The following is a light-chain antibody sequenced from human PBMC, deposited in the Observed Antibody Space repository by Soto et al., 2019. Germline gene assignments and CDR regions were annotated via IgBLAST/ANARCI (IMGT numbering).Light chain of an antibody. Sequence: QYVLTQPASVSGSPGQSITISCTGTSSDVGGYNNVSWYQQHPGKAPKLMIYDVSNRPSGVSNRFSGSKSGNTASLTISGLQAEDEADYYCSSYTSSSTLFGGGTKVTVL. CDR3: SSYTSSSTL. CDR2: DVS. J-gene: IGLJ2*01. CDR1: SSDVGGYNN. V-gene: IGLV2-14*01.